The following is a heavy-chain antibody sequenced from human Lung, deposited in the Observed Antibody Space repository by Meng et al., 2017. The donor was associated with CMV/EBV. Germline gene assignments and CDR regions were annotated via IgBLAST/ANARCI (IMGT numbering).Heavy chain of an antibody. CDR1: GYTFPQFG. D-gene: IGHD3-10*01. V-gene: IGHV1-18*01. Sequence: ASXXVSXKASGYTFPQFGISWLRQAPGRGLEWMGWIRPYNGNTDYAQKFQGRITMTTDTSTRTIYMELRGLRSDDTAVYYCARWYGSGSYYSDYWGQGTLVTV. J-gene: IGHJ4*02. CDR3: ARWYGSGSYYSDY. CDR2: IRPYNGNT.